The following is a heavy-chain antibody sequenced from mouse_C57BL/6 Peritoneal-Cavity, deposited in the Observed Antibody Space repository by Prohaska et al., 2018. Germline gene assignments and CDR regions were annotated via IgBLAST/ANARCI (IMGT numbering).Heavy chain of an antibody. CDR1: GIDFSGYW. V-gene: IGHV4-1*01. CDR2: SNPDSITI. Sequence: EVKLLQSGGGLVQPGGSLKLSCAASGIDFSGYWMSWVRRAPGKGLEWIGESNPDSITINFAPFLKDKFIISRDNAKSTLYLQMSKVRSEDTALYYDARGGMYGKDWYFDVWGTGTTVTVSS. D-gene: IGHD2-10*02. J-gene: IGHJ1*03. CDR3: ARGGMYGKDWYFDV.